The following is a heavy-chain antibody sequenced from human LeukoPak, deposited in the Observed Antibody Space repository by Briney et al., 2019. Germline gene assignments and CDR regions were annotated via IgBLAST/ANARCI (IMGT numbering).Heavy chain of an antibody. D-gene: IGHD3-22*01. J-gene: IGHJ4*02. CDR2: INPNSGGT. CDR3: ARALAPPDYYGSSGYSGGLDY. CDR1: GYTFTGYY. V-gene: IGHV1-2*04. Sequence: ASVKVSCKASGYTFTGYYMHWVRQAPGQGLEWMGWINPNSGGTNYAQKFQGWVTMTRDTSISTAYMELSRLRSDDTAVYYCARALAPPDYYGSSGYSGGLDYWGQGTLVTVSS.